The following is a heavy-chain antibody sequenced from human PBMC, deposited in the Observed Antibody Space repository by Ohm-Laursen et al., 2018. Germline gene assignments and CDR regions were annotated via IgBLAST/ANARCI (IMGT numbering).Heavy chain of an antibody. CDR1: GFTFINAR. D-gene: IGHD6-13*01. J-gene: IGHJ4*02. CDR2: IKSKTDGETT. Sequence: SLRLSCAASGFTFINARMNWVRQAPGKGLEWVGRIKSKTDGETTDYATPVKSRFTISRDDSKNTLYLQMNSLKTEDTAVYYCIRISATGVNWGQGTLVTVSS. V-gene: IGHV3-15*01. CDR3: IRISATGVN.